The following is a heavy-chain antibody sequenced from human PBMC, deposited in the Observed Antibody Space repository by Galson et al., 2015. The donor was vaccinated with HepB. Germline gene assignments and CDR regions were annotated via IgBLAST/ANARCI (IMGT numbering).Heavy chain of an antibody. CDR3: ARSCSSTSCKGGNWFDP. CDR1: GGTFSSYA. D-gene: IGHD2-2*01. J-gene: IGHJ5*02. CDR2: IIPIFGTA. V-gene: IGHV1-69*13. Sequence: VKVSCKASGGTFSSYAISWVRQAPGQGLEWMGGIIPIFGTANYAQKFQGRVTITADESTSTAYMELSSVRSEDTAVYYCARSCSSTSCKGGNWFDPWGQGTLVTVSS.